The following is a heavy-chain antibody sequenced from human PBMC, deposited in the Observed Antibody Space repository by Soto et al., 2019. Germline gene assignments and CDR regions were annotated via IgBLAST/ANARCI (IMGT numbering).Heavy chain of an antibody. V-gene: IGHV1-2*04. CDR3: ARDGRDYGGYRVIDY. Sequence: QVQLVQSGAEVKKPGASVKVSCKASGYTFTGYNMHWVRQAPGQGLEWMGWINPNNGDTNYAQKLKGWVTMXXDXSXXTSYMELSRLRSDDTAVYYCARDGRDYGGYRVIDYWGQGTLVTVSS. J-gene: IGHJ4*02. CDR2: INPNNGDT. D-gene: IGHD4-17*01. CDR1: GYTFTGYN.